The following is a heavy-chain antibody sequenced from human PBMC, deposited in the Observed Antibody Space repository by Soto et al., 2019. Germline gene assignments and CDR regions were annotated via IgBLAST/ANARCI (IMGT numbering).Heavy chain of an antibody. Sequence: QVQLVQSGAEVKKPGSSVKLSCTASGYNFIAYDIYWVRKAPGQGHEWMGMINTSSGATNYAQKFQGRVNVTRDTSTSTAYLELRSLRSEDAAVYYCAKYCGGDCRHFDAWGQGTLVTVSS. J-gene: IGHJ4*02. CDR2: INTSSGAT. CDR3: AKYCGGDCRHFDA. V-gene: IGHV1-46*01. D-gene: IGHD2-21*02. CDR1: GYNFIAYD.